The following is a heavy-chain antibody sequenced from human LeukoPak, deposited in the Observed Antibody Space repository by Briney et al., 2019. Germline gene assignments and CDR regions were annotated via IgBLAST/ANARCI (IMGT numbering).Heavy chain of an antibody. J-gene: IGHJ4*02. D-gene: IGHD4-23*01. V-gene: IGHV4-34*01. Sequence: SETLSLTCAVYGGSFIGYHWNWIRQTPEKGLEWIGEINHRGRTNYNPSLESRVTISVDTSKNQFSLKLRSVTAADTAVYYCARDPTTVVTLPYYFDFWGPGTLVTVSS. CDR2: INHRGRT. CDR3: ARDPTTVVTLPYYFDF. CDR1: GGSFIGYH.